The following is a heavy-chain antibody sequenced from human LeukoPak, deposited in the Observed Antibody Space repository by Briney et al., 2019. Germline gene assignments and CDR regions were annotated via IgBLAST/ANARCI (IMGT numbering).Heavy chain of an antibody. Sequence: GSLRLSCAASGFIFSDNYMTWIRQAPGKGLEWVSYISSRGDTIYYADSLKGRFTISRDNAKNSLHLQMNSLRAEDTAVYYCAILTNHYFDYWGQGTLVTVSS. CDR2: ISSRGDTI. CDR3: AILTNHYFDY. V-gene: IGHV3-11*04. CDR1: GFIFSDNY. D-gene: IGHD4-11*01. J-gene: IGHJ4*02.